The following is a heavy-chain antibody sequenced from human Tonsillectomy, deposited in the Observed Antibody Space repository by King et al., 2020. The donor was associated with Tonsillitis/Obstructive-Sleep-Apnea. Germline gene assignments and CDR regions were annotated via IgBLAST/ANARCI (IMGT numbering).Heavy chain of an antibody. J-gene: IGHJ5*02. CDR2: IYYSGST. D-gene: IGHD3-10*01. V-gene: IGHV4-61*01. CDR1: GGSVSSGSYY. Sequence: QLQESGPGLVKPSETLSLTCTVSGGSVSSGSYYWSWIRQPPGKGLEWIGYIYYSGSTNYNPSLKSRVTMSVDTSKNQFSLKLSSVTAADTAVYYCARDKSYYGSGSYYNRRYNWFDPWGQGTLVTVSS. CDR3: ARDKSYYGSGSYYNRRYNWFDP.